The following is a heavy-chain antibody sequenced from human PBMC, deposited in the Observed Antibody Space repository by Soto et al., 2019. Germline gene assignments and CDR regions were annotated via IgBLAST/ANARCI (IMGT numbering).Heavy chain of an antibody. CDR1: RGSIQRTPSD. Sequence: SETLTVTSHYSRGSIQRTPSDCGLIRQTPGTGLEWIASISYSGMPYYRHSLKGRVAISLDRSQNQFSLRLHSMTAADTALYYCATYSYLLVNSGYHDVWCQG. D-gene: IGHD3-22*01. CDR3: ATYSYLLVNSGYHDV. V-gene: IGHV4-39*01. CDR2: ISYSGMP. J-gene: IGHJ4*02.